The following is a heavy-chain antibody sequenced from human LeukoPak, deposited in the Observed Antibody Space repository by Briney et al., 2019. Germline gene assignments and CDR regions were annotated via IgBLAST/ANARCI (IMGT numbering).Heavy chain of an antibody. CDR2: INPSGGST. V-gene: IGHV1-46*01. CDR1: GYTFTSYY. Sequence: ASVKVSCKASGYTFTSYYMHWVRQAPGQGLEWMGIINPSGGSTSYAQQFQGRVTMTRDTSTSTVYMELSSLRSEDTAVYYCARDYYGSGTPYSGMLFDPWGQGTLVTVSS. D-gene: IGHD3-10*01. J-gene: IGHJ5*02. CDR3: ARDYYGSGTPYSGMLFDP.